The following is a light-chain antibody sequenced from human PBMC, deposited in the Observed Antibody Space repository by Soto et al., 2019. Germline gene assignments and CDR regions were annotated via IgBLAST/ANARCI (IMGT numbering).Light chain of an antibody. CDR3: QQYGEWPPWA. Sequence: EIVVTQAPATLSVSPGERATLSCRASQSVSTRLAWYQQRPGQAPRLLIYGASTRATGVPDRFTGSGSGTEFTLTISSLQSEDCAVYYWQQYGEWPPWAFGHGTKVELK. J-gene: IGKJ1*01. V-gene: IGKV3-15*01. CDR2: GAS. CDR1: QSVSTR.